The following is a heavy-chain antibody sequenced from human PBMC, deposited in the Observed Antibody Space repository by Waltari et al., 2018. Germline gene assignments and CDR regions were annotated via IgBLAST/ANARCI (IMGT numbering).Heavy chain of an antibody. J-gene: IGHJ6*03. CDR1: GGSLSSSRYF. Sequence: QLQLQESGPGLVKPSETLSLTCTVSGGSLSSSRYFWAWLRQPPGKGLEWIGSIYYSGSTYYNLSLKSRVTISVDRSTNQVSLKLTSVTAADTAVYFCAREVPRNGYIGLIYYYMDVWGKGTRSPSP. CDR2: IYYSGST. V-gene: IGHV4-39*01. CDR3: AREVPRNGYIGLIYYYMDV. D-gene: IGHD5-12*01.